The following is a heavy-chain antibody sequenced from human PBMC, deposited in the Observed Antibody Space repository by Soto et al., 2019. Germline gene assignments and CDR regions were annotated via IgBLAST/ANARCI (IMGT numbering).Heavy chain of an antibody. J-gene: IGHJ3*02. Sequence: PSETLSLTCTASGGSVSSGRYYWSWIRQPPGKGLEWIGHIYYIGTTHYSPSLKSRVTISLDTSKNQFSLRLSSVTAADTAVYYCARSGSNSGADAFDTWGQGTMVTVSS. CDR2: IYYIGTT. V-gene: IGHV4-61*01. D-gene: IGHD5-18*01. CDR3: ARSGSNSGADAFDT. CDR1: GGSVSSGRYY.